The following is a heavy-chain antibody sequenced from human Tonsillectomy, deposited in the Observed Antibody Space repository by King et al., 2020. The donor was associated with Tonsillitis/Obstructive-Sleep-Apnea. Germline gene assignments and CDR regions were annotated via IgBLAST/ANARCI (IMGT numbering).Heavy chain of an antibody. J-gene: IGHJ4*02. Sequence: VQLVESGGGVVQPGRSLRLSCAASGFTFSSYAMHWVRQAPGKGLEWVAVISYDGSDEYYADSVKGRFTISRDNSKNTVYLQMNSLRAEDTAVYYCARDGGVEMAKSENYFDYWGQGTLVTVSS. D-gene: IGHD5-24*01. V-gene: IGHV3-30*04. CDR3: ARDGGVEMAKSENYFDY. CDR2: ISYDGSDE. CDR1: GFTFSSYA.